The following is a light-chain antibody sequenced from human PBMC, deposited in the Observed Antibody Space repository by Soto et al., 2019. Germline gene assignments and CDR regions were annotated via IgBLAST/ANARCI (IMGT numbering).Light chain of an antibody. CDR3: QQYHKWPSYT. J-gene: IGKJ2*01. CDR1: QSVSSN. Sequence: EIVMTQSPATLSVSPGERATLSCRASQSVSSNLAWYQQKPGQAPRLLIYGASTRATGIPARFSGSGSGTEVTLTISSLQSEDFAVYYCQQYHKWPSYTFGQGTKLEIK. CDR2: GAS. V-gene: IGKV3-15*01.